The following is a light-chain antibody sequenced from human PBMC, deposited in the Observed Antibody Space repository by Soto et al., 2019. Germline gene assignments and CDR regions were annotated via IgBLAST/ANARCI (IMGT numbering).Light chain of an antibody. CDR1: SFNIGSNY. V-gene: IGLV1-47*01. CDR2: RNN. Sequence: QSVLTRPPSASGTPGQRVTISCSGSSFNIGSNYVYWYQQLPGTAPKLLIYRNNQRPSGVPDRFSGSKSGTSASLAISGLRSEDEADYYCAAWDDSLSGYVFGTGTKVTVL. J-gene: IGLJ1*01. CDR3: AAWDDSLSGYV.